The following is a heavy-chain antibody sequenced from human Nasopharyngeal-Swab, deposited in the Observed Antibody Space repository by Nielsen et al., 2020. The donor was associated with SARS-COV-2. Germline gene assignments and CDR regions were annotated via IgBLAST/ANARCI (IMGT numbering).Heavy chain of an antibody. CDR1: GGTFSSYA. CDR3: ARDKRIAARPETRAHYYYYMDV. D-gene: IGHD6-6*01. CDR2: IIPIFGTA. J-gene: IGHJ6*03. V-gene: IGHV1-69*05. Sequence: SVKVSCKASGGTFSSYAISWVRQAPGQGLEWMGGIIPIFGTANYAQKFQGRVTITTDESTSTAYMELSSLRSEDTAVYYCARDKRIAARPETRAHYYYYMDVWGKGTTVTVSS.